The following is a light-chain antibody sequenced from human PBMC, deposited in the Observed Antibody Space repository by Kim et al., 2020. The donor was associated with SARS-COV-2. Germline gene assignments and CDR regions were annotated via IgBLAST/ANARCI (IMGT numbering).Light chain of an antibody. CDR2: GPS. CDR3: QQYNNWPRT. CDR1: QSVSSN. V-gene: IGKV3-15*01. Sequence: EIVMTQSPATLSVSPGERATLSCRASQSVSSNLAWYQQKPGQAPRLLIYGPSTRATGIPARFSGSGSGTEFTLTISSLQSEDFAVYYCQQYNNWPRTFGQATKVDIK. J-gene: IGKJ1*01.